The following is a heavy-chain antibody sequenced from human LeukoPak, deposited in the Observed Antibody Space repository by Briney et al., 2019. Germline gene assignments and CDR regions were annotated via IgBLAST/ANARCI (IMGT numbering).Heavy chain of an antibody. Sequence: TGGSLRLSCAASGFTFSSYTMNWVRQAPGKGLEWVSSISISSGYIAYADSLKGRFTVSRDNAKNSLFLQMSGLRAEDTAVYYCARGRRDGYNWDAFDIWGQGTMVTVSS. CDR3: ARGRRDGYNWDAFDI. D-gene: IGHD5-24*01. J-gene: IGHJ3*02. CDR1: GFTFSSYT. CDR2: ISISSGYI. V-gene: IGHV3-21*01.